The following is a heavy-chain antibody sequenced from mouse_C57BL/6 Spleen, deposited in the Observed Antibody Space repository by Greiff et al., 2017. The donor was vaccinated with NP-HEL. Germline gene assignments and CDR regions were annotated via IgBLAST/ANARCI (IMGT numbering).Heavy chain of an antibody. V-gene: IGHV1-19*01. Sequence: VQLQQSGPVLVKPGASVKMSCKASGYTFTDYYMNWVKQSHGKSLEWIGVINPYNGGTSYNQKFKGKATLTVDKSSSTAYMELNSLTSEDSAVYYCARDDDYYAMDYWGQGTSVTVSS. J-gene: IGHJ4*01. D-gene: IGHD2-3*01. CDR2: INPYNGGT. CDR3: ARDDDYYAMDY. CDR1: GYTFTDYY.